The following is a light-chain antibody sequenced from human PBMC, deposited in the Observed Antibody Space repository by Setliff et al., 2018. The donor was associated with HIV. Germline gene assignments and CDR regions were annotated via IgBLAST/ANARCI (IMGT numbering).Light chain of an antibody. CDR2: DVT. CDR1: ASDVGAYTY. V-gene: IGLV2-14*03. CDR3: TSYTNRHTYV. J-gene: IGLJ1*01. Sequence: VLTQPASVSGSPGQSITISCTGTASDVGAYTYVSWYQQYPGKAPKLVIYDVTKRPSGVSDRLSGSKSGNTASLTISGLQAEDEADYYCTSYTNRHTYVFGTGTKVTVL.